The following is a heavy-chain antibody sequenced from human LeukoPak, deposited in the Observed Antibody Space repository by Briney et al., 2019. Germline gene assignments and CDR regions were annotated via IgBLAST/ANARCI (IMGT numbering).Heavy chain of an antibody. J-gene: IGHJ5*02. CDR3: ARGWGTSTSCIRFDP. D-gene: IGHD2-2*01. V-gene: IGHV1-18*01. CDR2: ISPYNGNT. CDR1: GYIFTSYG. Sequence: ASVKVSCKASGYIFTSYGISWVRQAPGQGLEWMGWISPYNGNTNYAQKLQGRVTMTTDTSTSTAYMELRSLRSDHTAVYYCARGWGTSTSCIRFDPRGQGTLVTVCS.